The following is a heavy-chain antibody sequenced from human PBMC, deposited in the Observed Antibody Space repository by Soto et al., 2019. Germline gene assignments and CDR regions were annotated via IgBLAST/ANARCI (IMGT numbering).Heavy chain of an antibody. J-gene: IGHJ6*03. CDR3: AKAYGDYFYYYMDV. V-gene: IGHV3-23*01. Sequence: EVQLLETGGGLVQPGGSLRLSCAASGFTFDSYVMSWVRQAPGKGLEWVSSMSGNGANTYYGDSVKGRFTISRDNSKNTLSLHMNCLRAEDTALYYCAKAYGDYFYYYMDVWGKGTTVTVSS. D-gene: IGHD3-10*01. CDR1: GFTFDSYV. CDR2: MSGNGANT.